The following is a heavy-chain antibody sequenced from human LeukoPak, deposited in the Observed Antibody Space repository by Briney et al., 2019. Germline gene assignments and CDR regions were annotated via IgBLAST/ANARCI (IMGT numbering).Heavy chain of an antibody. J-gene: IGHJ4*02. CDR1: GFTFSSYE. CDR3: AREAGDYRLDY. V-gene: IGHV3-7*01. D-gene: IGHD4-17*01. CDR2: IKQDGSEK. Sequence: PGGSLRLSCAASGFTFSSYEMNWVRQAPGKGLEWVANIKQDGSEKYYVDSVKGRFIISRDNAKNSLYLQMNSLRVEDTAVYYCAREAGDYRLDYWGQGTLVTVSS.